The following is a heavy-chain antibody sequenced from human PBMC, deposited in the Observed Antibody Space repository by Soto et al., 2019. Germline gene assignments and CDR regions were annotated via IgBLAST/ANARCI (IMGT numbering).Heavy chain of an antibody. CDR1: GSTFSSYE. D-gene: IGHD4-17*01. CDR2: ISEGGGTI. V-gene: IGHV3-48*03. CDR3: ARNKGDYEVY. J-gene: IGHJ4*02. Sequence: VGSLRLSCVASGSTFSSYEMNWVRQAPGKGLEWVSYISEGGGTIHYADSVKGRFTISRDNAKNSLYLQMNSLRAEDTATYYCARNKGDYEVYWGQGTLVTVSS.